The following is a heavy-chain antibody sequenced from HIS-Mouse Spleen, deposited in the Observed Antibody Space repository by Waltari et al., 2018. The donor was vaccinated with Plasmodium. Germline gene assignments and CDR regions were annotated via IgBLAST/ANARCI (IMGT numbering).Heavy chain of an antibody. CDR2: IMQEGSEK. Sequence: EVQLVESGGGLVQPGGSLRLSCAASGFTFSSYWMSWVRQAPGKWMEWVANIMQEGSEKYYVDSVKGRFTISRDNAKNSLYLQMNSLRAEDTAVYYCASSWYWYFDLWGRGTLVTVSS. D-gene: IGHD6-13*01. CDR3: ASSWYWYFDL. J-gene: IGHJ2*01. CDR1: GFTFSSYW. V-gene: IGHV3-7*01.